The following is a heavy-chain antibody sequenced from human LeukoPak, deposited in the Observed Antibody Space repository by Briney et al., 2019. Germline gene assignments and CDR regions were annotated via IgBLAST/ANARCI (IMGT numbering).Heavy chain of an antibody. J-gene: IGHJ4*02. CDR3: AAYDSSGYVDY. CDR2: ISGRGTYI. V-gene: IGHV3-21*01. Sequence: PGGYLRLSCAASGFVFSGYSMNWVRQAPGKGLEWVSFISGRGTYIYYADSVKGRFTISRDNAKNSVSLQMTRLRADDTAVYYCAAYDSSGYVDYWGQGTLVTVSS. CDR1: GFVFSGYS. D-gene: IGHD3-22*01.